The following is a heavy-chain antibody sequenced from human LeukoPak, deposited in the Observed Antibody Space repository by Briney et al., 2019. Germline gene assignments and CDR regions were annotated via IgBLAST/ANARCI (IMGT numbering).Heavy chain of an antibody. D-gene: IGHD6-19*01. CDR3: ARASTDNAGWHRGSFDY. Sequence: GEPLKISCQTSGYSFTNYWIGWVRQMPGKGLEWMGIIYPGDSDSRYSPSFQGQVTISADKSVSTAYLQWSSLRASDTAIYYCARASTDNAGWHRGSFDYWGQGTLVTVSS. J-gene: IGHJ4*02. V-gene: IGHV5-51*01. CDR1: GYSFTNYW. CDR2: IYPGDSDS.